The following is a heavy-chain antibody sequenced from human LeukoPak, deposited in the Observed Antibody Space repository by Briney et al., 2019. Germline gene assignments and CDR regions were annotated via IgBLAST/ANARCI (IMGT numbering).Heavy chain of an antibody. CDR1: GFTFSNYA. Sequence: GGSLRLSCAASGFTFSNYAMHWVRQAPGRGLEWVAAISYDGNNKYYADSVKGRFTISRDNSKNTLYLQMNSLRAEDTAVYYCARGPRFAIRLIVVVTKGHFDYWGQGTLVTVSS. CDR3: ARGPRFAIRLIVVVTKGHFDY. CDR2: ISYDGNNK. D-gene: IGHD3-22*01. J-gene: IGHJ4*02. V-gene: IGHV3-30*04.